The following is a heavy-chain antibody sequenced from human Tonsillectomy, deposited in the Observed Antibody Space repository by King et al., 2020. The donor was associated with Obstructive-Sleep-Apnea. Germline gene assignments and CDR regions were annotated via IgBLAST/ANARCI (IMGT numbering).Heavy chain of an antibody. J-gene: IGHJ5*02. Sequence: VQLVESGAEVKKPGESLRISCKGSGYSFTTYWIIWVRQMPGKGLEWMVRIDPIDSYTHYSPSFQGHVTISVDKYINTAYLQWSSLKASDTAMYYCTKYGWFGELTYFDPWGQGTLVTVSS. CDR3: TKYGWFGELTYFDP. V-gene: IGHV5-10-1*03. CDR1: GYSFTTYW. D-gene: IGHD3-10*01. CDR2: IDPIDSYT.